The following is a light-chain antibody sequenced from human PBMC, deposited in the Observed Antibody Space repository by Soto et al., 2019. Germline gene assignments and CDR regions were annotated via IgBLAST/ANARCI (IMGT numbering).Light chain of an antibody. V-gene: IGLV2-8*01. CDR1: SSDIGGYNY. CDR3: SSYAGSNNYV. CDR2: EVS. Sequence: QSVLTQPPSASGSPGQSVTISCTGTSSDIGGYNYVSWYQQHPGKAPKPMIYEVSKRPSGVPDHFSGSKSGNTASLTVSGLQAEDEADYYCSSYAGSNNYVFGSGTKVTVL. J-gene: IGLJ1*01.